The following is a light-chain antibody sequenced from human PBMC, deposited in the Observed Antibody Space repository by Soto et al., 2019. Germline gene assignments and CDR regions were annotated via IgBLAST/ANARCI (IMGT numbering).Light chain of an antibody. V-gene: IGLV1-44*01. J-gene: IGLJ2*01. CDR3: ATWDDSWNVVV. CDR2: SDY. CDR1: RSNIGSNT. Sequence: QSVLTQSPSASGTPGQRVTISCSGRRSNIGSNTVNWYQHLPGTAPKLLIYSDYQRPSAVPDRFSGSRSGTSASLAITGLQSEDEADYYCATWDDSWNVVVFGGGTKLTVL.